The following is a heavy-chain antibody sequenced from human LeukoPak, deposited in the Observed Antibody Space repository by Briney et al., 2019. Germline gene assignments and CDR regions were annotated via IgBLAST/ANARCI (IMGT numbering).Heavy chain of an antibody. Sequence: SETLSLTCTVSGGSISSYYWSWIRQPPGKGLEWIGYIYYSGSTNYNPSLKSRVTMSVDTSKNQFSLKLSSVTAADTAVYYCARGRVVSTMVRGVIRLDAFDIWGQGTMVTVSS. CDR3: ARGRVVSTMVRGVIRLDAFDI. D-gene: IGHD3-10*01. J-gene: IGHJ3*02. V-gene: IGHV4-59*12. CDR2: IYYSGST. CDR1: GGSISSYY.